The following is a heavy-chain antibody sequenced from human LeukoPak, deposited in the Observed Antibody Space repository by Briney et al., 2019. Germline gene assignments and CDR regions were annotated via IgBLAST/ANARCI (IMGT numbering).Heavy chain of an antibody. CDR2: IYYNGNT. J-gene: IGHJ4*02. CDR3: ARQSISGSSLSYFDY. D-gene: IGHD3-22*01. V-gene: IGHV4-59*01. Sequence: KPSETLSLTCTVSGDSISRYYWSWIRQPPGKGLEWIGHIYYNGNTNYNPSLMSRVTISVDTSKNQFSLKLSSVTAADTAVYYCARQSISGSSLSYFDYWGQGTLVNVSS. CDR1: GDSISRYY.